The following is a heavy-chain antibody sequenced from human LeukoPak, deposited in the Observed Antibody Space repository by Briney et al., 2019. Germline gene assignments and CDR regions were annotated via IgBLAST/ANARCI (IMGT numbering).Heavy chain of an antibody. CDR3: ARDRTMVHFDY. CDR1: GFTFSSYA. J-gene: IGHJ4*02. D-gene: IGHD3-10*01. V-gene: IGHV3-30*04. Sequence: GGSLRLSCAASGFTFSSYAMHWVRQAPGKGLEWVAVISYDGSNKYYADSVKGRFTISRDNSKNTLYLQMNSLRAEDTAVYYCARDRTMVHFDYWGQRTLVTVSS. CDR2: ISYDGSNK.